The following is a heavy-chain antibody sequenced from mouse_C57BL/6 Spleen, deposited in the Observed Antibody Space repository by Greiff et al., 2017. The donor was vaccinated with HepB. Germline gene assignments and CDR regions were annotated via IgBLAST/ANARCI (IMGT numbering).Heavy chain of an antibody. D-gene: IGHD2-4*01. Sequence: VKLQQPGAELVKPGASVKMSCKASGYTFTSYWITWVKQRPGQGLEWIGDIYPGSGSTNYNEKFKSKATLTVDTSSSTAYMQLSSLTSEDSAVYYCAREDDYDGALYAMDYWGQGTSVTVSS. CDR2: IYPGSGST. V-gene: IGHV1-55*01. J-gene: IGHJ4*01. CDR1: GYTFTSYW. CDR3: AREDDYDGALYAMDY.